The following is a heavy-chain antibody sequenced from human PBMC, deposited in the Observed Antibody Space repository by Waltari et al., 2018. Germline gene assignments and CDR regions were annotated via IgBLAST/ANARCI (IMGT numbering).Heavy chain of an antibody. D-gene: IGHD6-19*01. CDR1: GFTFRSYW. J-gene: IGHJ4*02. V-gene: IGHV3-74*01. CDR2: INNDGSGT. Sequence: EVQLVESGGGLVQPGGSLRLSCAASGFTFRSYWSHWVRQAPGKGLVWVSRINNDGSGTSYADSVKGRFTISRDNAKNTLYLQMNSLRAEDTAVYYCARAISSGWWFDYWGQGTLVTVSS. CDR3: ARAISSGWWFDY.